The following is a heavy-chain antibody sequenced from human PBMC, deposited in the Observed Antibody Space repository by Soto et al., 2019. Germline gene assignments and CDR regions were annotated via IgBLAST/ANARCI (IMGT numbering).Heavy chain of an antibody. CDR3: ARGVAFLDY. CDR2: IHAGNGNT. D-gene: IGHD2-15*01. V-gene: IGHV1-3*01. CDR1: GYSFSSDA. J-gene: IGHJ4*02. Sequence: VSCKASGYSFSSDAIHWVRQAPGQGLEWMGWIHAGNGNTKYSQNFQGRVTISRDTSATTAYMEMNSLRSEDTAVYYCARGVAFLDYWAQGALVTVYS.